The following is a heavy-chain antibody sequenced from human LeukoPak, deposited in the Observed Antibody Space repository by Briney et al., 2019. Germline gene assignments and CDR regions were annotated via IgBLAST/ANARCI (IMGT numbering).Heavy chain of an antibody. D-gene: IGHD6-13*01. V-gene: IGHV3-7*03. CDR2: IKPDGTTK. CDR3: ARSIPYGTTWYGRSDY. Sequence: ETLSLTCTVSGDSISSSSYYWGWIRQPPGKGLEWVANIKPDGTTKFYVDSVKGRFTISRDNALNSLYLQMNSLRAEDTAIYYCARSIPYGTTWYGRSDYWGQGTLVTVSS. J-gene: IGHJ4*02. CDR1: GDSISSSSYY.